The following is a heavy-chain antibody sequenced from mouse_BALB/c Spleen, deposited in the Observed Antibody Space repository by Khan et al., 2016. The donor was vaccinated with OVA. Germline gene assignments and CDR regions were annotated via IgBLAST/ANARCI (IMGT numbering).Heavy chain of an antibody. Sequence: VELVESGPGLAAPSQRLSITCTISGFSLTNYGVHWVRQPPGKGLEWLVVIWSDGSTNYNSVLKSRLTITKDNSQSQVFLKMNSLQTDDTAIYFCARQPYYHYNIMDYWGQGTSVTVSS. CDR3: ARQPYYHYNIMDY. CDR1: GFSLTNYG. D-gene: IGHD2-10*01. CDR2: IWSDGST. V-gene: IGHV2-6-1*01. J-gene: IGHJ4*01.